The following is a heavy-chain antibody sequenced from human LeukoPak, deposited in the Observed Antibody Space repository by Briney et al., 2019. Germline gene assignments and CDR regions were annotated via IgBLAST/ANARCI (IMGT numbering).Heavy chain of an antibody. V-gene: IGHV1-8*01. CDR3: ASRSMRGKRNWFDP. Sequence: GASVKVSCKASGYTFTSSDINWVRQATGQGLEWMGWMNPNSGNTGYAQKFQGRVTMTRNTSISTAYMELSSLRSEDTAVYYCASRSMRGKRNWFDPWGQGTLVTVSS. J-gene: IGHJ5*02. CDR1: GYTFTSSD. CDR2: MNPNSGNT. D-gene: IGHD2/OR15-2a*01.